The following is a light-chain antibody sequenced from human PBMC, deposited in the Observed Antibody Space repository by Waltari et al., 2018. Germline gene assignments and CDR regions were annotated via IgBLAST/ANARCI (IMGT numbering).Light chain of an antibody. J-gene: IGKJ4*01. V-gene: IGKV1-39*01. Sequence: IQMTQSPSSLSASVGDRVTLTCRASQNIKSYVNWYQQHPGKAPKVLIYSASTLQSGVSASFRGRGSGTEFTLTISSLQPEDFATYYCQQSHSAPLTFGGGTRVDFK. CDR1: QNIKSY. CDR2: SAS. CDR3: QQSHSAPLT.